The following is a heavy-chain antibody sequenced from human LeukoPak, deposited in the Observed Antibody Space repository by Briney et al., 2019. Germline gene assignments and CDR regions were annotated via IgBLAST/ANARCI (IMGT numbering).Heavy chain of an antibody. D-gene: IGHD2-21*01. CDR3: ARAGGSILSDY. J-gene: IGHJ4*02. CDR2: INAGNGST. Sequence: ASVKVSCKASGYTFTSYAMHWVRQAPGQRLEWMGWINAGNGSTKYSQKFQGRVTITRDTSASTAYMELSSLRSEDTAVYYCARAGGSILSDYWGQGTLVTVSS. CDR1: GYTFTSYA. V-gene: IGHV1-3*01.